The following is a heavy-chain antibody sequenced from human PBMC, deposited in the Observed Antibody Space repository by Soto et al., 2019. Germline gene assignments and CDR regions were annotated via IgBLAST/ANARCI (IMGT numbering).Heavy chain of an antibody. V-gene: IGHV3-33*01. CDR1: GFTFSSYG. CDR3: ARSTYYYYMDV. CDR2: IWYDGSNK. J-gene: IGHJ6*03. Sequence: GGSPRLSCAASGFTFSSYGMHWVRQAPGKGLEWVAVIWYDGSNKYYADSVKGRFTISRDNSKNTLYLQMNSLRAEDTAVYYCARSTYYYYMDVWGKGTTVTVSS.